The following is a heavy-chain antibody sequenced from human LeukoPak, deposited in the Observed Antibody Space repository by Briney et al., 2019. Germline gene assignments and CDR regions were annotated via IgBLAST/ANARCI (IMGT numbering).Heavy chain of an antibody. J-gene: IGHJ3*02. V-gene: IGHV4-59*05. D-gene: IGHD3-10*01. CDR3: ARLTGSAI. CDR1: GGSISSYY. CDR2: IHYSGST. Sequence: SETLSPTCTVSGGSISSYYWSWIRQPPGKGLEWIGSIHYSGSTYYNPSLKSRVTISVDMSKNQCSLRLSSVTAADTALYYCARLTGSAIWGQGTMVTVSS.